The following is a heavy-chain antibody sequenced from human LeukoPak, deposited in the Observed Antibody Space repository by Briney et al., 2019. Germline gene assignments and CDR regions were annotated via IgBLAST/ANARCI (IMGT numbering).Heavy chain of an antibody. CDR1: GFTFSNFP. D-gene: IGHD6-19*01. J-gene: IGHJ4*02. CDR3: AKDRYSSGWYFDY. V-gene: IGHV3-30-3*01. Sequence: PGGSLRLSCAASGFTFSNFPMHWVRQAPGKGLEWVAVISYDGINKYYADSVKGRFTISRDNSKNTLFLRMNSLRAEDTAVYYCAKDRYSSGWYFDYWGQGTLVTVSS. CDR2: ISYDGINK.